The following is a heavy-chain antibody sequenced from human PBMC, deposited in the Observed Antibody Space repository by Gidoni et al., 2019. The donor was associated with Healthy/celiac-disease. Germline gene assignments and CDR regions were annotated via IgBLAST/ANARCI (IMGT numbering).Heavy chain of an antibody. D-gene: IGHD5-18*01. CDR2: IHHSGST. Sequence: QVQLQESGPGLVQPSETLSLICAVSGDSISSGNWRIWVRQPPGKGLEWIGEIHHSGSTYYNPSLKSRITMSVDTSKNQFYLKLSSVTAADTAVYYCARYNQGDTAMGAKDYWGQGTLVTVSS. CDR3: ARYNQGDTAMGAKDY. CDR1: GDSISSGNW. V-gene: IGHV4-4*02. J-gene: IGHJ4*02.